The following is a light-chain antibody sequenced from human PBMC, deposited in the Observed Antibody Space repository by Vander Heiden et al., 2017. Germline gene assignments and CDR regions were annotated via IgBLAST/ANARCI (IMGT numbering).Light chain of an antibody. J-gene: IGKJ2*01. CDR2: KAS. CDR3: QHYDSFSFT. CDR1: RDISAS. Sequence: DIQMTQSPSTLSASVGDTVTITCRASRDISASLAWYQQKPGKAPELLIYKASVLHTGVPSRFSGSGSETEFALAITSLQPDDFATYYCQHYDSFSFTFGQGTRLEMK. V-gene: IGKV1-5*03.